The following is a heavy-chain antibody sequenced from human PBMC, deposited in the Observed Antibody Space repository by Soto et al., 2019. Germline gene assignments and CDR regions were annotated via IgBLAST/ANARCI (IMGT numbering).Heavy chain of an antibody. D-gene: IGHD3-3*01. J-gene: IGHJ3*02. CDR2: IYSGGST. CDR3: ARVLMSLRRFLEWLFTDAFDM. V-gene: IGHV3-53*01. Sequence: EVQLVESGGGLIQPGGSLGLSCAASGFTVSSNYMSWVRQAPGKGLEWVSVIYSGGSTYYADSVKGRFTISRDNSKNTLYLQMNRLRAEDTAVYYCARVLMSLRRFLEWLFTDAFDMWGQGTMVTVSS. CDR1: GFTVSSNY.